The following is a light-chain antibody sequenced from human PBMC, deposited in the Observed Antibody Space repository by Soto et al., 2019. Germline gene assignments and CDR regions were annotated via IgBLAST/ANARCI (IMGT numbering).Light chain of an antibody. CDR3: QKYNNSWT. Sequence: EIVMTQSLATLSVSPEERATLSCRASQSVSSNLAWYQQKPGQAPRLLMYGASTRATGIPSRFSGSASGTEFTLTISSLKSEDFAVYYCQKYNNSWTFGQGTKVEI. CDR2: GAS. J-gene: IGKJ1*01. V-gene: IGKV3-15*01. CDR1: QSVSSN.